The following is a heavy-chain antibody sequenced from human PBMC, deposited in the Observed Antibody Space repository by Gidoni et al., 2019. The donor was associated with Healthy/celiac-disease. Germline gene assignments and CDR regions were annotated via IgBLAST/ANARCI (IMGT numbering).Heavy chain of an antibody. V-gene: IGHV3-48*03. J-gene: IGHJ6*02. Sequence: EVQLVESGGGLVQPGVSLRLSCAASGFPFSSYERNWVRPAPGKGLEWVSYISSSGSTISYADSVKGRFTISRDNAKNSLYLQRNSRRAEDTAVYYCARERLAARPGFYYGMDVWGQGTTVTVSS. D-gene: IGHD6-6*01. CDR3: ARERLAARPGFYYGMDV. CDR1: GFPFSSYE. CDR2: ISSSGSTI.